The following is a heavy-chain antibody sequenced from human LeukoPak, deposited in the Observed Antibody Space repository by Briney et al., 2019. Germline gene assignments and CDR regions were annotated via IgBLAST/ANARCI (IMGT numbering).Heavy chain of an antibody. CDR2: ISGSGGST. CDR3: AKVRSAVVAAATNY. J-gene: IGHJ4*02. CDR1: GFTFSNYA. V-gene: IGHV3-23*01. D-gene: IGHD2-15*01. Sequence: GGSLRLSCAASGFTFSNYAMSWVRQAPGKGLEWVSVISGSGGSTYHADSVKGRFTISRDNSNNTLYLQMNSQRAEDTAIYYCAKVRSAVVAAATNYWGQGTLVTVSS.